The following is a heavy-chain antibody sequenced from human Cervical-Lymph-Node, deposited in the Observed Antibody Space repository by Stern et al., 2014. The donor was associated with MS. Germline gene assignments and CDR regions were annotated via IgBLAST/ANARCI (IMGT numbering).Heavy chain of an antibody. CDR3: AKLLPAVSAPLRAFDI. Sequence: QVQLVQSGGGVVQPGRSLRLSCTASGFTFSNYGMHWVRQAPGKGLEWLTVISYNGTNKFYADSVKGRFTISRDNSKNTVYLQVNSLRTEDTAVYYCAKLLPAVSAPLRAFDIWGQGTLVTVSS. CDR2: ISYNGTNK. V-gene: IGHV3-30*18. D-gene: IGHD2-21*02. J-gene: IGHJ3*02. CDR1: GFTFSNYG.